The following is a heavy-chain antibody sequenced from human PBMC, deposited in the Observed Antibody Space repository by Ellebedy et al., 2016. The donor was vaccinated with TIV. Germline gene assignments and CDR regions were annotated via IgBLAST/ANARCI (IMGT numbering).Heavy chain of an antibody. Sequence: ASVKVSCKASGCTFSSYAISWVRQAPGQGLEWMGRIIPILGIANYTQKFQGRVTITADKSTSTAYMELSSLRSEDTAVYYCANTAMAVDYYYGMDVWGQGTTVTVSS. CDR2: IIPILGIA. CDR1: GCTFSSYA. CDR3: ANTAMAVDYYYGMDV. J-gene: IGHJ6*02. V-gene: IGHV1-69*04. D-gene: IGHD5-18*01.